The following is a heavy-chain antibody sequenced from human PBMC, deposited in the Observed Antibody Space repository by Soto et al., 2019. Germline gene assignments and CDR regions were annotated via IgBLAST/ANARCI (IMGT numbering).Heavy chain of an antibody. CDR3: ASHPMATITYDYGMDV. Sequence: QVQLVQSGAEVKKPGSSVKVSCKASGGTFSSYAISWVRQAPGQGLEWMGGIIPIFGTANYAQKFQGRVTMTADTSTSTAYMELSSLRSEDTAVYYCASHPMATITYDYGMDVWGQGTTVGVSS. D-gene: IGHD5-12*01. CDR2: IIPIFGTA. V-gene: IGHV1-69*14. CDR1: GGTFSSYA. J-gene: IGHJ6*02.